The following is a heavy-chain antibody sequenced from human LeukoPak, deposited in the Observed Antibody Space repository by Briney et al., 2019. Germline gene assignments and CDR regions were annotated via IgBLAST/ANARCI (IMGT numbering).Heavy chain of an antibody. Sequence: KSSETLSLTCTVSGGSISSYYWSWIRQPAGKGLEWIGRIYTSGSTNYNPSLKSRVTMSVDTSKNQFSLKLSSVTAADTAVYYCARACSGGDCYSDAFDIWGHGTMVTVSS. V-gene: IGHV4-4*07. CDR1: GGSISSYY. CDR3: ARACSGGDCYSDAFDI. D-gene: IGHD2-21*02. CDR2: IYTSGST. J-gene: IGHJ3*02.